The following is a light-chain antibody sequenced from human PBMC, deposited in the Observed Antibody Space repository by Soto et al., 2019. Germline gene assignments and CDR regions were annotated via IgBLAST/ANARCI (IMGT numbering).Light chain of an antibody. CDR1: SSDVGGYNY. CDR3: SSYTSSSTL. J-gene: IGLJ2*01. V-gene: IGLV2-14*01. CDR2: DVS. Sequence: QSALTQPASVSGSPGQSITISCTGTSSDVGGYNYVSWYQQHPGKAPKLMIYDVSNRPSGVSNRFSGSKSGNTASLTISGLQGEDEADYYCSSYTSSSTLFGGGTKVTVL.